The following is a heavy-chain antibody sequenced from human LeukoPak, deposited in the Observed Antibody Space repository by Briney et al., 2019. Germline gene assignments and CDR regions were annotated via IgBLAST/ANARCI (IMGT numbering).Heavy chain of an antibody. Sequence: GGSLRLSFAASGFTFSSYAMSWVRQAPGKGLEWVSAMSGSGGSTYYADSVKGRFTISRDNSKNTLYLQMNSLRAEDTAVYYCARGVGGSRAFDIWGQGTMVTVSS. J-gene: IGHJ3*02. CDR3: ARGVGGSRAFDI. CDR1: GFTFSSYA. D-gene: IGHD2-15*01. CDR2: MSGSGGST. V-gene: IGHV3-23*01.